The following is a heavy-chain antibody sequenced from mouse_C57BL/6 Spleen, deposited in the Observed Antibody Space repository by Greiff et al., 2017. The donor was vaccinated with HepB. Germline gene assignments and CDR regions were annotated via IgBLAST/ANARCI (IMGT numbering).Heavy chain of an antibody. CDR2: ISNGGGST. Sequence: LQESGGGLVQPGGSLKLSCAASGFTFSDYYMYWVRQTPEKRLEWVAYISNGGGSTYYPDTVKGRFTISRDNAKNTLYLQMSRLKSEDTAMYYCARHNEYESAMDYWGEVTSVTVSS. J-gene: IGHJ4*01. D-gene: IGHD2-4*01. CDR1: GFTFSDYY. CDR3: ARHNEYESAMDY. V-gene: IGHV5-12*01.